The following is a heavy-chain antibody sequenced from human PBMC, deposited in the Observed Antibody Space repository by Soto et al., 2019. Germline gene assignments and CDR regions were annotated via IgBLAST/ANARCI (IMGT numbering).Heavy chain of an antibody. V-gene: IGHV4-31*03. D-gene: IGHD6-6*01. CDR3: ARGSSPHYGMDV. CDR2: IYYSGYT. CDR1: GGSISSGGYF. J-gene: IGHJ6*02. Sequence: SETLSLTCTVSGGSISSGGYFWSWVRQDPGEGLEVIGYIYYSGYTYYNPSLKSRLTMSMDTSKNHFSLKLSSVTAADTAVYYCARGSSPHYGMDVWGQGTTVTVSS.